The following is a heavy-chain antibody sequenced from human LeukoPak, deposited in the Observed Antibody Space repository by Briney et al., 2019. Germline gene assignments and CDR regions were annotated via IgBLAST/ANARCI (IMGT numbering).Heavy chain of an antibody. CDR1: GFTFSSYG. J-gene: IGHJ3*02. CDR2: IRYDGSNK. D-gene: IGHD3-22*01. Sequence: GGSLRLSCAASGFTFSSYGMHWVRQAPGKGLEWVAFIRYDGSNKYYADSVKGRFTISRDNSKNTLYLQMNSLRAEDTAVYYCARDRDPGYNDSSGYRRVNAFDIWGQGTMVTVSS. CDR3: ARDRDPGYNDSSGYRRVNAFDI. V-gene: IGHV3-30*02.